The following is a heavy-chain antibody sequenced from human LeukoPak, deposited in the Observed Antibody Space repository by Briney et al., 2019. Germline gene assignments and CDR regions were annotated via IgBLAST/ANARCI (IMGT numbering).Heavy chain of an antibody. CDR2: IYSDGVT. Sequence: TGGSLRLSCAASGFIVNSYAMSWVRQAPGKGLAWVSLIYSDGVTQYADSVKGRFTISRDNSKNTLYLQMNSLRDEDTAVYFRARDRAEGKTWVEFDPWGQGTLVTVSS. CDR3: ARDRAEGKTWVEFDP. V-gene: IGHV3-66*02. CDR1: GFIVNSYA. J-gene: IGHJ5*02.